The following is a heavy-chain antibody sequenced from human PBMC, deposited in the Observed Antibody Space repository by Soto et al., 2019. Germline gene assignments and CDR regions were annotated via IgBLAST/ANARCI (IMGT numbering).Heavy chain of an antibody. J-gene: IGHJ6*03. D-gene: IGHD3-3*01. Sequence: PSETLSLTCTVSGGSISSYYWSWIRQPPGKGLEWIGYIYYSGSTNYNPSLKSRVTISVDTSKNQFSLKLSSVTAADTAVYYCARGELEWLFNYYYYYMDVWGKGTTVT. V-gene: IGHV4-59*01. CDR1: GGSISSYY. CDR2: IYYSGST. CDR3: ARGELEWLFNYYYYYMDV.